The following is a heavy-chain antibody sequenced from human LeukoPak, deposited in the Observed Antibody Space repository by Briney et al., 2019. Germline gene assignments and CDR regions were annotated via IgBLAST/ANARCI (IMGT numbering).Heavy chain of an antibody. J-gene: IGHJ6*02. D-gene: IGHD4-17*01. CDR3: ARGYGATPPYYYYYGMDV. CDR2: IIPIFGTA. V-gene: IGHV1-69*13. Sequence: SVKVSCKASGGTFSSYAISWVRQAPGQGLEWMGGIIPIFGTANYAQKFQGRVTITADESTSTAYMELSSLRSEDTAVYYCARGYGATPPYYYYYGMDVWGQGTTVTVSS. CDR1: GGTFSSYA.